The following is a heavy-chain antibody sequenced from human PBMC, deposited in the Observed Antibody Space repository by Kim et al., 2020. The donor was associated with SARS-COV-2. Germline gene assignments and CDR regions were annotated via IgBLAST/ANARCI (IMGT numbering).Heavy chain of an antibody. CDR3: ARGKTAMAFFDY. Sequence: YYADSVKGRFTISRDNAKNSLYLQMNSLRDEDTAVYYCARGKTAMAFFDYWGQGTLVTISS. V-gene: IGHV3-48*02. J-gene: IGHJ4*02. D-gene: IGHD5-18*01.